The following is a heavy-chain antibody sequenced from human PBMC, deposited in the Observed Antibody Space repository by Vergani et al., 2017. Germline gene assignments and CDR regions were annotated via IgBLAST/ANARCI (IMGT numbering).Heavy chain of an antibody. V-gene: IGHV5-51*01. CDR1: ESSFTSNQ. J-gene: IGHJ4*02. Sequence: EVMLVQSGAEVKKPGESLKISCKYSESSFTSNQIAWVRQMSGKGLQWMGNITPFDSKIAYSPSFQGQVIMSIDKSITTAYLQWRSLEASDTAIYYCTGHVRGGDGACLHFDHGGQGTQGTVS. CDR3: TGHVRGGDGACLHFDH. D-gene: IGHD3-10*02. CDR2: ITPFDSKI.